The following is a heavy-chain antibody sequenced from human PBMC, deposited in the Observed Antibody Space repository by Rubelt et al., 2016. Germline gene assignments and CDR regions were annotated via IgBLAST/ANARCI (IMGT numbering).Heavy chain of an antibody. J-gene: IGHJ4*02. CDR2: INPNSGGT. Sequence: QVQLVQSGAEVKKPGASVKVSCKASGYTFTGYYMHWVRQAPGQGLEWMGRINPNSGGTNYAQKLQGRVTMTTDTSTSTAYMELRSLRSDDTAVYYWASDADYYDSSGYYPYWGQGTLVTVSS. D-gene: IGHD3-22*01. V-gene: IGHV1-2*06. CDR1: GYTFTGYY. CDR3: ASDADYYDSSGYYPY.